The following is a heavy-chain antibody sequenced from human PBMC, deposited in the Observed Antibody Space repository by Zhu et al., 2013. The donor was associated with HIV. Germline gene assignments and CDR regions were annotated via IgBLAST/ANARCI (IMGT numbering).Heavy chain of an antibody. V-gene: IGHV1-2*02. CDR3: ARSGYCSSSTCSRNFYYMDV. CDR2: INPNSGGT. Sequence: QVQLVQSGAEVKKPGSSVKISCKASGGTFSSYAINWVRQAPGQGLEWMGWINPNSGGTKYAQKFQGRVTMTRDTSISTAYMDLSRLRLDDTAVYYCARSGYCSSSTCSRNFYYMDVWGKGTAVTVSS. J-gene: IGHJ6*03. CDR1: GGTFSSYA. D-gene: IGHD2-2*03.